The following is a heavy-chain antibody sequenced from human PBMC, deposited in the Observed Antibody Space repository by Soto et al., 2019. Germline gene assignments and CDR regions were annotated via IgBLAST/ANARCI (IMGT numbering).Heavy chain of an antibody. Sequence: GGSLRLSCAASGFTVSSNYMSWVRQAPGKGLEWVSVIYSGGSTYYADSVKGRFTISRDNSKNTLYLQMNSLRAEDTAVYYCARVHCSGGSCYPNDAFDIWGQGTMVTVSS. D-gene: IGHD2-15*01. V-gene: IGHV3-66*01. CDR1: GFTVSSNY. CDR3: ARVHCSGGSCYPNDAFDI. J-gene: IGHJ3*02. CDR2: IYSGGST.